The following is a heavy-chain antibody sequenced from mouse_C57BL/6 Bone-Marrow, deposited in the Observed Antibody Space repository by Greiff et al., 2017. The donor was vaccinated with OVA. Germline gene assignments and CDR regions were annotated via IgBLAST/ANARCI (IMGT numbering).Heavy chain of an antibody. CDR2: IYPGSGNT. V-gene: IGHV1-76*01. D-gene: IGHD1-1*01. CDR1: GYTFTDYY. CDR3: AFITTVVPHWYFDV. Sequence: VKLMESGAELVRPGASVKLSCKASGYTFTDYYINWVKQRPGQGLEWIARIYPGSGNTYYNEKFKGKATLTAEKSSSTAYMQLSSLTSEDSAVYFCAFITTVVPHWYFDVWGTGTTVTVSS. J-gene: IGHJ1*03.